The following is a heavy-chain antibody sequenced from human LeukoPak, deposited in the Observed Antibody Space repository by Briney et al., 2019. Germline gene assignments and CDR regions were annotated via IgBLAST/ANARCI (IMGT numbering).Heavy chain of an antibody. CDR2: INPNSGGT. Sequence: ASVKVSCKASGYTFTGYYMHWVRQALGQGLEWMGWINPNSGGTNYAQKFQGRVTMTRDTSISTAYMELSRLRSDDTAVYYCARESINYYDSSGYLDYWGQGTLVTVSS. CDR3: ARESINYYDSSGYLDY. CDR1: GYTFTGYY. D-gene: IGHD3-22*01. V-gene: IGHV1-2*02. J-gene: IGHJ4*02.